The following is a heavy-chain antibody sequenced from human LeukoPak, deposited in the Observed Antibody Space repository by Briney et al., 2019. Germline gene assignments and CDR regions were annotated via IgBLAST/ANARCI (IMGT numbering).Heavy chain of an antibody. CDR1: GYTFTGYY. CDR2: INPNSGGT. D-gene: IGHD3-22*01. V-gene: IGHV1-2*02. CDR3: ARDSWYYDSSGYPTA. Sequence: ASVKVSCKASGYTFTGYYMHWVRQAPGQGLEWMGWINPNSGGTNYAQKFQGRVTMTRATSISTAYMELSRLRSDDTAVYYCARDSWYYDSSGYPTAWGQGTTVTVSS. J-gene: IGHJ6*02.